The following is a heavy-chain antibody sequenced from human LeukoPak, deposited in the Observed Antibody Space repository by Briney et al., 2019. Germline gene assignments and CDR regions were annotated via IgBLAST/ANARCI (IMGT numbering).Heavy chain of an antibody. Sequence: ASVKVSCKASGCTFTSYYMHWVRQAPGQGLEWMGIINPSGGSTSYAQKFQGRVTMTRDTSTSTVYMELSSLRSEDTAVYYCARQYSSEGIDYWGQGTLVTLSS. V-gene: IGHV1-46*01. D-gene: IGHD6-25*01. J-gene: IGHJ4*02. CDR3: ARQYSSEGIDY. CDR2: INPSGGST. CDR1: GCTFTSYY.